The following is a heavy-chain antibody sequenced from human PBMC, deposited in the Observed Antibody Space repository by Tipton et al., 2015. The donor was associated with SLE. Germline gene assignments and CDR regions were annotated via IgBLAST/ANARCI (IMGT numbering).Heavy chain of an antibody. D-gene: IGHD2-8*02. CDR1: GFTFGSYE. V-gene: IGHV3-48*03. J-gene: IGHJ2*01. Sequence: GSLRLSCAASGFTFGSYEMNWVRQAPGKGLEWVSYISSSGSTIYYADSVKGRFTISRDNAKNSLYLQMNSLRAEDTAVYYCARVGGYCTGGVCYSWYFDLWGRGTLVTVSS. CDR2: ISSSGSTI. CDR3: ARVGGYCTGGVCYSWYFDL.